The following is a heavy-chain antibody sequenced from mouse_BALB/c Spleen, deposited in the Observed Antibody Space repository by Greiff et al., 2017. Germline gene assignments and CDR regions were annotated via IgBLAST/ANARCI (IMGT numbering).Heavy chain of an antibody. Sequence: QVQLQQSGAELMKPGASVKISCKATGYTFSSYWIEWVKQRPGHGLEWIGEILPGSGSTNYNEKFKGKATFTADTSSNTAYMQLSSLTSEDSAVYYCARGTGTKKIRNYYAMDYWGQGTSVTVSS. CDR2: ILPGSGST. V-gene: IGHV1-9*01. CDR1: GYTFSSYW. CDR3: ARGTGTKKIRNYYAMDY. D-gene: IGHD4-1*01. J-gene: IGHJ4*01.